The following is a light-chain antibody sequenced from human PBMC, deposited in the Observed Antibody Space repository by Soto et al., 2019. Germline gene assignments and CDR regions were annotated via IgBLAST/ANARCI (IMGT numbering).Light chain of an antibody. V-gene: IGLV2-14*01. J-gene: IGLJ1*01. CDR3: AAWDDSLNGHV. CDR2: EVS. CDR1: SSDVGGYNY. Sequence: QSALTQPASVSGSPGQSITISCTGTSSDVGGYNYVSWYQQYPGKAPKLMIYEVSNRPSGVSNRFSGSKSGTSASLAISGLQSEDEADYYCAAWDDSLNGHVFGTGTKLTVL.